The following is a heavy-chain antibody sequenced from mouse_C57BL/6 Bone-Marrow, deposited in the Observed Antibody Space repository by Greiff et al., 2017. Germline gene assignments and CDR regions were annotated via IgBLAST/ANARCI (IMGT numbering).Heavy chain of an antibody. D-gene: IGHD1-1*01. CDR1: GYTFTDYE. J-gene: IGHJ1*03. CDR2: IDPETGGT. Sequence: QVQLKESGAELVRPGASVTLSCKASGYTFTDYEMHWVKQTPVHGLEWIGAIDPETGGTAYNQKFKGKAILTADKSSSTAYMELRSLTSEDSAVYYCTRCYGGSYDWYFDVWGTGTTVTVSS. CDR3: TRCYGGSYDWYFDV. V-gene: IGHV1-15*01.